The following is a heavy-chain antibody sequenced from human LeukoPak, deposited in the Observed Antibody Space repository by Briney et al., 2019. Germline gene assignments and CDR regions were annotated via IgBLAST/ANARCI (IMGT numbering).Heavy chain of an antibody. V-gene: IGHV1-69*05. CDR1: GDTFSSYA. CDR3: ARVLVYCSSTSCYTGESWFDP. Sequence: SVKVSCKASGDTFSSYAISWVRQAPGQGLEWMGGIIPIFGTANYAQKLQGRVTMTTDTSTSTAYMELRSLRSDDTAVYYCARVLVYCSSTSCYTGESWFDPWGQGTLVTVSS. CDR2: IIPIFGTA. D-gene: IGHD2-2*02. J-gene: IGHJ5*02.